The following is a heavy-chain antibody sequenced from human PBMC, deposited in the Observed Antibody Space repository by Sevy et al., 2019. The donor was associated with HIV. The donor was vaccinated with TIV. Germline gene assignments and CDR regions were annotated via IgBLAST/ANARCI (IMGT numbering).Heavy chain of an antibody. D-gene: IGHD6-19*01. V-gene: IGHV3-30*18. J-gene: IGHJ6*02. CDR2: ISYDGSNK. CDR3: AKGRDSSGWYYYGMDV. CDR1: GFTFSSYG. Sequence: GGCLRLSCAASGFTFSSYGMHWVRQAPGKGLEWVVFISYDGSNKYYADSLKGRFTISRDNSKNTLYLQMNSLRAEDTAVYYCAKGRDSSGWYYYGMDVWGQGTTVTVSS.